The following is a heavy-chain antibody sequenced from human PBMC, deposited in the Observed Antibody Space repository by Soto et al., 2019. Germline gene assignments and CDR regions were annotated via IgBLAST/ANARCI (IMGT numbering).Heavy chain of an antibody. D-gene: IGHD6-19*01. CDR3: ARAVAGPNYSDY. J-gene: IGHJ4*02. CDR2: IYYSGST. Sequence: SETLSLTCTVSGVSISSGDYYWSWIRQPPGKGLEWIGYIYYSGSTYYNPSLKSRVTISVDTSKKQFSLKVNSVTAADTAVYYCARAVAGPNYSDYWGQGTLVTVSS. CDR1: GVSISSGDYY. V-gene: IGHV4-30-4*01.